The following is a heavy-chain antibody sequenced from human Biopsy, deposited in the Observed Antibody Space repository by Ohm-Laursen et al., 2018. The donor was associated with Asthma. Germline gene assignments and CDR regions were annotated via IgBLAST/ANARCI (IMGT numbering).Heavy chain of an antibody. Sequence: ASVKVSCKASGGSFDTYAISWLRQAPGQGLEWMGGILPIFGTADYAQKFQARVTISADESTSTVYMELSSLRSEDTAVYYCARAIHGGNSDRLDFYYYGLDIWGQGTTVTVSS. CDR3: ARAIHGGNSDRLDFYYYGLDI. CDR2: ILPIFGTA. D-gene: IGHD4-23*01. J-gene: IGHJ6*02. CDR1: GGSFDTYA. V-gene: IGHV1-69*13.